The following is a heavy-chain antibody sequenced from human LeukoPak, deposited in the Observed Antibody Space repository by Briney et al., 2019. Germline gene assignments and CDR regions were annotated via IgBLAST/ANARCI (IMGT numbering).Heavy chain of an antibody. CDR1: GGSFSGYY. CDR2: INHSGST. J-gene: IGHJ4*02. CDR3: ARGGGTGRPSYYFDY. D-gene: IGHD3/OR15-3a*01. V-gene: IGHV4-34*01. Sequence: SETLSLTCAVYGGSFSGYYWSWIRQPPGKGLEWIGEINHSGSTNYNPSLKSRVTISVDTSKNQLSLKLSSVTAADTAVYYCARGGGTGRPSYYFDYWGQGTLVTVSS.